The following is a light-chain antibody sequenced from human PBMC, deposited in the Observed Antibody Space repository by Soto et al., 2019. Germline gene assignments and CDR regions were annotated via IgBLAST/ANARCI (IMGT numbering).Light chain of an antibody. CDR3: QQYDNLPRT. V-gene: IGKV1-33*01. CDR2: DAS. J-gene: IGKJ2*01. CDR1: QDISNY. Sequence: DIQRTQSPSSLSASVGDRVTITCQASQDISNYLNWYQQKPGKAPKLLIYDASNLETGVPSRFSGSGSGTDFTFTISSLQHEDIATYYGQQYDNLPRTFGQGTKLEIK.